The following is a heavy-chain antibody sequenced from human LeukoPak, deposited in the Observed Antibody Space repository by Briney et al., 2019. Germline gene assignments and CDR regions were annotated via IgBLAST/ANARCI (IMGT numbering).Heavy chain of an antibody. D-gene: IGHD6-13*01. CDR3: ARLSSSWNY. Sequence: PSETLSLTCTVSGGYISSSSYYWGWIRQPPGKGLEWIGSIYYSGSTYYNPSLKSRVTISVDTSKNQFSLKLSSVTAADTAVYYCARLSSSWNYWGQGTLVTVSS. CDR1: GGYISSSSYY. V-gene: IGHV4-39*07. CDR2: IYYSGST. J-gene: IGHJ4*02.